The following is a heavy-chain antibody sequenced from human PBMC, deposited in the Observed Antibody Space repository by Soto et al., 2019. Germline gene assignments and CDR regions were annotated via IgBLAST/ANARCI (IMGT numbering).Heavy chain of an antibody. D-gene: IGHD6-13*01. CDR1: RGTISCYT. CDR2: IIPILGIA. J-gene: IGHJ4*02. CDR3: ARDPAAAGFDY. Sequence: SVKASCKDSRGTISCYTIRWVRQAPGQGLEWMGRIIPILGIANYAQKFQGRVTITADKSTGTAYMELSSLRSEDTAVYYCARDPAAAGFDYWGQGTLVTVSS. V-gene: IGHV1-69*04.